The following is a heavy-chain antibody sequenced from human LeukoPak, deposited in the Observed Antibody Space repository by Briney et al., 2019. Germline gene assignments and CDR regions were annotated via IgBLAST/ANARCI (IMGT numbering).Heavy chain of an antibody. CDR1: GFTFSDYY. Sequence: GGSLRLSCAASGFTFSDYYMSWIRQAPGKGLEWVSYISSSGTTISYTDSVKGRFTISRDNAKNSLYLQMNSLRAEDTAVHYCARDYRSTFDYWGQGTLVTVSS. CDR3: ARDYRSTFDY. D-gene: IGHD1-26*01. V-gene: IGHV3-11*01. J-gene: IGHJ4*02. CDR2: ISSSGTTI.